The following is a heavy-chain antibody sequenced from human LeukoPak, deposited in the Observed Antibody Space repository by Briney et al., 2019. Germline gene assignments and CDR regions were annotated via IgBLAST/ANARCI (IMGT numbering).Heavy chain of an antibody. CDR1: GVPFLSFA. J-gene: IGHJ4*02. D-gene: IGHD3-10*01. CDR3: AKEYYYGSGSYYVWDRYFDY. V-gene: IGHV3-23*01. CDR2: IFGSGGGT. Sequence: WGALRLPCAASGVPFLSFAMGWVRQGPGKGLEWGSAIFGSGGGTYYADSVKGRFTISRDNSKNTLYLQMNSLRAEDTAVYYCAKEYYYGSGSYYVWDRYFDYWGQGTLVTVSS.